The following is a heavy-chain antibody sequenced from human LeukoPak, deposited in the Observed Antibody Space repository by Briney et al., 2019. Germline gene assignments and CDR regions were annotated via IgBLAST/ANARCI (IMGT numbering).Heavy chain of an antibody. CDR2: IIPILGIA. D-gene: IGHD6-13*01. CDR1: GGTFSSYA. J-gene: IGHJ4*02. V-gene: IGHV1-69*04. Sequence: GASVKVSCKASGGTFSSYAISWVRQAPGQGLEWMGRIIPILGIANYAQKFQGRVTITADKSTSTAYMELSSLRSEDTAVYYCARGFIAAAGTGYDYWGQGTLVTVSS. CDR3: ARGFIAAAGTGYDY.